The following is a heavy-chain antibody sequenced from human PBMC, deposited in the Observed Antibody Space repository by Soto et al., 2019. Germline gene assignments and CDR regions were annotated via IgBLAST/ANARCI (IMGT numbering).Heavy chain of an antibody. J-gene: IGHJ1*01. CDR2: IYYSGST. Sequence: QVQLQESGPGLVKPSQTLSLTCTVSGGSISSGGYYWSWIRQHPGKGLEWIGYIYYSGSTYYNPSLKSRLTISVDTSKNQFSLKLSSVTAADTAVYYCARDRYCSGGSCYGYFQHWGQGTLVTVSS. CDR3: ARDRYCSGGSCYGYFQH. CDR1: GGSISSGGYY. D-gene: IGHD2-15*01. V-gene: IGHV4-31*03.